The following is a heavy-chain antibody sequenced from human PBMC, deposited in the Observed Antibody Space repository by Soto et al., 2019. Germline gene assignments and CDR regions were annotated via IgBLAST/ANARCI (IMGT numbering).Heavy chain of an antibody. V-gene: IGHV3-15*01. Sequence: GPLRVSYAASGLTFNNAWMSWVRQAPGKGLEWVGRIKSKTDGGTTDYAAPVKGRFTIPRDDSKNTLYLQMNSLKTEDTAVYYCTTVFGNWNMLDYWGQGTLVTVSS. CDR1: GLTFNNAW. J-gene: IGHJ4*02. D-gene: IGHD1-20*01. CDR2: IKSKTDGGTT. CDR3: TTVFGNWNMLDY.